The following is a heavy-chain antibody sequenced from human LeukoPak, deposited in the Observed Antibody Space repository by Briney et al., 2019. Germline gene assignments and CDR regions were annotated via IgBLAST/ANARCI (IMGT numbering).Heavy chain of an antibody. CDR3: ARRVEIVVVPYPIWFDP. Sequence: SETLSLTCAVYGGSFSGYYWSWIRQPPGKGLEWIGEINHSGSTNYNPSLTSRVTISVDTSKNQFSLKLSSVTAADTAVYYCARRVEIVVVPYPIWFDPWGQGTLVTVSS. D-gene: IGHD2-2*03. V-gene: IGHV4-34*01. CDR2: INHSGST. J-gene: IGHJ5*02. CDR1: GGSFSGYY.